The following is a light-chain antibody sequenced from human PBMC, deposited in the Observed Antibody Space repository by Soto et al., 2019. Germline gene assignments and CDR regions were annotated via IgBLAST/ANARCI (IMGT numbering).Light chain of an antibody. CDR3: QQFNSSPYT. CDR2: EAS. V-gene: IGKV1-5*03. Sequence: DIQMTQSPSSLSASVGDRVTITCRASQSIVTWLAWYQQKPGKAPKLLIYEASSLESGVPSRFSGTGSGTEFTLTISSLQPDDSAAYYCQQFNSSPYTFGQGTKVEMK. CDR1: QSIVTW. J-gene: IGKJ2*01.